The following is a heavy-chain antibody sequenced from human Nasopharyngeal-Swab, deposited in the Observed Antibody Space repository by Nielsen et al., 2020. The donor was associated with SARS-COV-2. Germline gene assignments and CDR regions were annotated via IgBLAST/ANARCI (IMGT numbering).Heavy chain of an antibody. CDR3: ARVRDEYYDFWSGYGIDV. CDR2: INTNTGNP. V-gene: IGHV7-4-1*02. Sequence: WVRQAPGQGLEWVGWINTNTGNPTYAQGFTGRFVFSLDTSVSTAYLQNSSLKAEDTAVHYCARVRDEYYDFWSGYGIDVWGQGTTVTVSS. J-gene: IGHJ6*02. D-gene: IGHD3-3*01.